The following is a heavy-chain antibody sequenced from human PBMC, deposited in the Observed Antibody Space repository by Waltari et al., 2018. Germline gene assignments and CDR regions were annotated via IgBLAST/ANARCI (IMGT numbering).Heavy chain of an antibody. D-gene: IGHD2-15*01. Sequence: VQLQQWGAGLLKPSETLSLTCAVYGGSFSGYYWSWIRQPPGKGLEWIGEINHSGSTNYNPSLKSRVTISVDTSKNQFSLKLSSVTAADTAVYYCARGYCSGGSCARFDYWGQGTLVTVSS. V-gene: IGHV4-34*01. CDR2: INHSGST. J-gene: IGHJ4*02. CDR1: GGSFSGYY. CDR3: ARGYCSGGSCARFDY.